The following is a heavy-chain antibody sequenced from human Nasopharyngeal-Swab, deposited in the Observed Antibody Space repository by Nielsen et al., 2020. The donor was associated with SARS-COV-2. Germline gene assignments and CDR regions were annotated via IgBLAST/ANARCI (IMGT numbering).Heavy chain of an antibody. CDR2: IYSGGST. Sequence: GESLKISCAASGFTVSSNYMSWVRQAPGKGLEWVSVIYSGGSTYYAASAKGRFTTPRDNATNSMYLQMSSLRPEDTAVYYCARENRYYGSANYFDYWGQGTLVTVSS. CDR1: GFTVSSNY. CDR3: ARENRYYGSANYFDY. J-gene: IGHJ4*02. D-gene: IGHD3-10*01. V-gene: IGHV3-53*01.